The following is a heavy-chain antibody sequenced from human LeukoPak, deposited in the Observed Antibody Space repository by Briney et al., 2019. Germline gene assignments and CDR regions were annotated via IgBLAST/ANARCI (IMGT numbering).Heavy chain of an antibody. CDR1: GGSFSGYY. Sequence: KPSETLSLTCAVYGGSFSGYYWDWIRQPPGKGLEWIGEINHSGSTNYNPSLKSRATISVDTSKNQFSLKLSSVTAADTAVYYCARRGNWFDPWGQGTLVTVSS. J-gene: IGHJ5*02. CDR3: ARRGNWFDP. V-gene: IGHV4-34*01. CDR2: INHSGST.